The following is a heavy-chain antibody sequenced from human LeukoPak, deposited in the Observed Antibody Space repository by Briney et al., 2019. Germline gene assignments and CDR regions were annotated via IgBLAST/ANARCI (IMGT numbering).Heavy chain of an antibody. CDR1: GYTFTGYY. V-gene: IGHV1-2*02. CDR2: INPNSGGT. J-gene: IGHJ5*02. CDR3: ARFSVHGRWFDP. D-gene: IGHD1-26*01. Sequence: ASVTVSCKASGYTFTGYYMHWVRQAPGQGLEWMGWINPNSGGTNYAQKFQGRVTMTRDTSISTARMELSRLRSDDTAVYYCARFSVHGRWFDPWGQGTLVTVSS.